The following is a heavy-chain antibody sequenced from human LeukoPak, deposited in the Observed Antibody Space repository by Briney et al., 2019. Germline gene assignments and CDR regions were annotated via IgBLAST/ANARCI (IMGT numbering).Heavy chain of an antibody. V-gene: IGHV1-18*01. CDR1: GYRFTNFG. D-gene: IGHD1-26*01. Sequence: ASVKVSCKASGYRFTNFGITWVRQAPGQGLEWMGWTTPYDDNPEYGKKFQGRVTMTTDTSTDTAYLEVSSLRPDDTAVYSCAKVDPPIIAGARGDAFEIWGQGTLVTVSS. CDR2: TTPYDDNP. J-gene: IGHJ3*02. CDR3: AKVDPPIIAGARGDAFEI.